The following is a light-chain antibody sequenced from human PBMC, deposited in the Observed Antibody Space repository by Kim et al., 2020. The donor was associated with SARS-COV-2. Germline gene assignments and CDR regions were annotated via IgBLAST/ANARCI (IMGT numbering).Light chain of an antibody. CDR1: QSISSW. CDR2: KAS. CDR3: QQYKSLYT. Sequence: LSASVGDKVTIPCRASQSISSWLAWYQQKPGKAPKLLIYKASSLESGVPSRFSGSGSGTEFTLTISSLQPDDFATYYCQQYKSLYTFGQGTELEI. J-gene: IGKJ2*01. V-gene: IGKV1-5*03.